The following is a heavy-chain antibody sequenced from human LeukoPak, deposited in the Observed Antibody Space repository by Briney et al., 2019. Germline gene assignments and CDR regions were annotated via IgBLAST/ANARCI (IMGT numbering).Heavy chain of an antibody. V-gene: IGHV1-69*04. CDR2: IIPILGIA. D-gene: IGHD2-15*01. CDR1: GGTFSSYA. Sequence: ASVKVSCKASGGTFSSYAISWVRQAPGQGLEWMGRIIPILGIANYAQKFQGRVTITADKSTSTAYMELSSLRSEDTAVYYCAREPCSGGSCYSWFDPWGQGTLVTVSS. J-gene: IGHJ5*02. CDR3: AREPCSGGSCYSWFDP.